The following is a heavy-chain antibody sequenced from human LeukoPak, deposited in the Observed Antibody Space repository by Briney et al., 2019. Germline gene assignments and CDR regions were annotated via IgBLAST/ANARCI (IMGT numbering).Heavy chain of an antibody. D-gene: IGHD1-26*01. Sequence: GGSLRLSCAASGFTFSSYCMHWVRQAPGKGLVWVAGIHSGGNLIYYADSVKGRFTIPRDNDKNTLYVQMNSLRAEDTAVYYCVAEERDFDCWGQGVLVTVSS. CDR2: IHSGGNLI. CDR3: VAEERDFDC. J-gene: IGHJ4*02. V-gene: IGHV3-74*01. CDR1: GFTFSSYC.